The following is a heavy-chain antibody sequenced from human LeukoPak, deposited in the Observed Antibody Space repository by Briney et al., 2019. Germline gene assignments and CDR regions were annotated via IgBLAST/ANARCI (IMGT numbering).Heavy chain of an antibody. CDR1: GGSISSSSYY. D-gene: IGHD4-11*01. J-gene: IGHJ4*02. Sequence: SETLSLTCTVSGGSISSSSYYWGWIRQPPGKGLEWIGSIYYSGSTYYNPSLKSRVTISVDTSKNQFSLKLSSVTAADTAVYYCARGGYSNYLGEFPSDWGQGTLVTVSS. CDR2: IYYSGST. CDR3: ARGGYSNYLGEFPSD. V-gene: IGHV4-39*07.